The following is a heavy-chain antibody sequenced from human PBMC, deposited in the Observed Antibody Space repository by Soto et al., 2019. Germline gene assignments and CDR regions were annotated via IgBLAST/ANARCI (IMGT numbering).Heavy chain of an antibody. CDR2: ISGSGGST. V-gene: IGHV3-23*01. CDR3: AYSSTPFDY. D-gene: IGHD6-13*01. CDR1: GFTFISYA. Sequence: GGSLRLSCAASGFTFISYAMSWVRQAPGKGLEWVSAISGSGGSTYYADSAKGRFTISRDNSKNTLYLQMNSLRAEDTAVYYCAYSSTPFDYWGQGTLVTVSS. J-gene: IGHJ4*02.